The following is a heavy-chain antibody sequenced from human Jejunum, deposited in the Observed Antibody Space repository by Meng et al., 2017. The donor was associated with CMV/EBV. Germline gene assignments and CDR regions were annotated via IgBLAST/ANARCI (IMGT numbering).Heavy chain of an antibody. CDR2: LSGSCGST. D-gene: IGHD6-19*01. J-gene: IGHJ5*02. Sequence: ASGFTFSTYAMSWVRQAPGKGLEWVSALSGSCGSTYYADSVKGRCSISRDNPENTLYLQMNSLRAEDTAVYYCARVRYSTGWQFDLWGQGTLVTVSS. CDR3: ARVRYSTGWQFDL. CDR1: GFTFSTYA. V-gene: IGHV3-23*01.